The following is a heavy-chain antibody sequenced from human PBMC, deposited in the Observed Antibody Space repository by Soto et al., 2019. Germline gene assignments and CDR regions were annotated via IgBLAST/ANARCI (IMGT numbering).Heavy chain of an antibody. V-gene: IGHV4-59*01. CDR2: IYYSGST. Sequence: SETLSLTCTVSGGSISSYYWRWIRQPPGKGLVWIGYIYYSGSTNYNPSLKSRVTISVDTSKNQFSLKLISVTAADTAVYYCARENPFDCSSTSCYMGYYFDYWGQGTLVTVSS. J-gene: IGHJ4*02. CDR3: ARENPFDCSSTSCYMGYYFDY. CDR1: GGSISSYY. D-gene: IGHD2-2*02.